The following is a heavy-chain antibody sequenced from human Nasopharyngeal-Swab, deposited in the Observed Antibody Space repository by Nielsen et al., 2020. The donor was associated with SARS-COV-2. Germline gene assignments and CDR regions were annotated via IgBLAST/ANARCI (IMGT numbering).Heavy chain of an antibody. CDR2: INHSGST. V-gene: IGHV4-34*01. Sequence: SQTLSLTCAVYGGSFSGYYWSWIRQPPGKGLEWIGEINHSGSTNYNPSLKSRVTISVDTSKNQFSLKLSSVTAADTAVYYCARAPYDFWSGHFHFDYWGQGTPVTVSS. CDR1: GGSFSGYY. D-gene: IGHD3-3*01. J-gene: IGHJ4*02. CDR3: ARAPYDFWSGHFHFDY.